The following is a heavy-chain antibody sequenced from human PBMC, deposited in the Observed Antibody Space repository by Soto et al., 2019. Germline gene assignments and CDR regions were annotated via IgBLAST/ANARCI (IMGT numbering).Heavy chain of an antibody. Sequence: ASVKVSCKASGYTFTNYAVHWVRQAPGQRLEWMGWINAGNGNTRYSQKFQGRVTISRDTSARTAYMELSSLRSEDTAVYYCARGHLAVVPVASWYFYMDVWGKGTTVTVSS. CDR3: ARGHLAVVPVASWYFYMDV. V-gene: IGHV1-3*01. CDR2: INAGNGNT. CDR1: GYTFTNYA. J-gene: IGHJ6*03. D-gene: IGHD2-2*01.